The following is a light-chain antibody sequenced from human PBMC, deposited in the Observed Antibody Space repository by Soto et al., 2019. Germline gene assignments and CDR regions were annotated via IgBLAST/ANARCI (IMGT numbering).Light chain of an antibody. CDR2: GTS. CDR3: QRYGSSLWT. V-gene: IGKV3-20*01. Sequence: EIFLTQSPGTLSLSPGQRATLSCRPSQTVSSSSLAWYQQKRGQAPRLLIYGTSSRATGIPDRFSGSRSGTDFTLTISRLEPEDFAVYYCQRYGSSLWTFGQGTKVEIK. J-gene: IGKJ1*01. CDR1: QTVSSSS.